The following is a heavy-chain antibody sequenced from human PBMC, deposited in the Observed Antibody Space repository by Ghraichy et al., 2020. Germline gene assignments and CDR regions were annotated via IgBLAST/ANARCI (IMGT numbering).Heavy chain of an antibody. Sequence: SGPTLVKPTQTLTLTCTFSGFSLSTSGMCVSWIRQPPGKALEWLARIDWDDDKYYSTSLKTRLTISKDTSKNQVVLTMTNMDPVDTATYYCARITITGVEMATTSPYYYGMDVWGQGTTVTVSS. CDR2: IDWDDDK. D-gene: IGHD5-24*01. V-gene: IGHV2-70*11. CDR3: ARITITGVEMATTSPYYYGMDV. J-gene: IGHJ6*02. CDR1: GFSLSTSGMC.